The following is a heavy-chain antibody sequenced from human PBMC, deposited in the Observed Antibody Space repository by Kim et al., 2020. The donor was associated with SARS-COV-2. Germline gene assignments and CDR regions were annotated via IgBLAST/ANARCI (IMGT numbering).Heavy chain of an antibody. D-gene: IGHD3-3*01. CDR3: TKDSTSFINIPQASRWIDS. Sequence: GGSLRLSCVASGFPFHDYAMHWVRQGPGKGLEWVSSIDWNSNNMYYADSVKGRFTISRDNAKNSLFLQMDSLRPDDTALYYCTKDSTSFINIPQASRWIDSWGQGTLVSVSS. V-gene: IGHV3-9*01. J-gene: IGHJ5*01. CDR1: GFPFHDYA. CDR2: IDWNSNNM.